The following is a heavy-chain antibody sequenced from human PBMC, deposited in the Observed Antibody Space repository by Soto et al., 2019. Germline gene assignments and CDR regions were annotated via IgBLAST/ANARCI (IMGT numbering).Heavy chain of an antibody. J-gene: IGHJ6*02. D-gene: IGHD2-15*01. CDR1: GYSFTSYW. Sequence: PGASLKVSCVGSGYSFTSYWISWVRQMPGNGLEWMGRIDPSDSYTNYSPSFQGHVTISADKSISIAYLQWSSLKASDTAMYYCARLLQGGGDYCYYGMDFWGQGSTNTVS. CDR3: ARLLQGGGDYCYYGMDF. CDR2: IDPSDSYT. V-gene: IGHV5-10-1*01.